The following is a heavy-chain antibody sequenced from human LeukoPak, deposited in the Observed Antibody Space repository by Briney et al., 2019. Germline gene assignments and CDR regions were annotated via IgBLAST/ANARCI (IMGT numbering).Heavy chain of an antibody. Sequence: PSETLSLTCTVSGGSISSDGYYWSWIRQPPGKGLEWIGYFYYSGSTYYNPSLKSRVTISVDTSKNQFSLKLSSVTAADTAVYYCARPYYYDSRIDPWGQGTLVTVSS. J-gene: IGHJ5*02. CDR3: ARPYYYDSRIDP. V-gene: IGHV4-30-4*01. D-gene: IGHD3-22*01. CDR1: GGSISSDGYY. CDR2: FYYSGST.